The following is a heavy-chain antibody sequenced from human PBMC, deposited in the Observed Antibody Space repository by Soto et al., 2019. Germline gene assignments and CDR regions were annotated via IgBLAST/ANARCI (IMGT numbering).Heavy chain of an antibody. D-gene: IGHD3-16*01. CDR2: IYPGDSDT. CDR3: ARHVHYDYIWGSYIGGIVDWFDP. J-gene: IGHJ5*02. V-gene: IGHV5-51*01. Sequence: GESLKISCKGSGYSFTSYWIGWVRQMPGKGLEWMGIIYPGDSDTRYSPSFQGQVTISADKSISTAYLQWSSLKASDTAMYYCARHVHYDYIWGSYIGGIVDWFDPWGQGTLVTVSS. CDR1: GYSFTSYW.